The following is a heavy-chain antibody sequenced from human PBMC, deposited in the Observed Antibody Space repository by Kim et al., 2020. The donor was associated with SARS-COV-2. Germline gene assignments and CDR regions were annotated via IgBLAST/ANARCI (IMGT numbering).Heavy chain of an antibody. CDR2: ISSSSSYI. CDR3: ARGANWGSSGRGTPYYYYGMDG. D-gene: IGHD7-27*01. V-gene: IGHV3-21*01. Sequence: GGSLRLSCAASGFTFSSYSMNWVRQAPGKGLEWVSSISSSSSYIYYADSVKGRFTISRDNAKNSLYLQMNSLRAEDTAVYYCARGANWGSSGRGTPYYYYGMDGWGQGTTVTVSS. J-gene: IGHJ6*02. CDR1: GFTFSSYS.